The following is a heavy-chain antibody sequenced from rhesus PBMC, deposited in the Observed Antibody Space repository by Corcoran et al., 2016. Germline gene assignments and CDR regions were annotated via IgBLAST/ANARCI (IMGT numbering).Heavy chain of an antibody. Sequence: QVQLQESGAGLVKPSETLSLTCAVSGYSISSNYWRWIRQPPGKGLKWSGYIYGSRGRTNNKPTIRSRGTISTYTTKNQVALNVSSGTAADTAGDYCARVYGSSYNRFDVWGQGVLVTVSS. V-gene: IGHV4-147*01. CDR1: GYSISSNY. CDR3: ARVYGSSYNRFDV. J-gene: IGHJ5-1*01. CDR2: IYGSRGRT. D-gene: IGHD4-29*01.